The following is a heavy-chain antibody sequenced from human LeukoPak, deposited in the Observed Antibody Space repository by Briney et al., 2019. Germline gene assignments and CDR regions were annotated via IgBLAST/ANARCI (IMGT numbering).Heavy chain of an antibody. CDR1: GFTFSSYG. J-gene: IGHJ3*02. V-gene: IGHV3-23*01. Sequence: PGGSLRLSCAASGFTFSSYGMSWVRQAPGKGLEWVSAISGSGGSTYYADSVKGRFTISRDNSKNTLYLQMNSLRAEDTAVYYCASVYRVWFGESYAFDIWGQGTMVTVSS. D-gene: IGHD3-10*01. CDR2: ISGSGGST. CDR3: ASVYRVWFGESYAFDI.